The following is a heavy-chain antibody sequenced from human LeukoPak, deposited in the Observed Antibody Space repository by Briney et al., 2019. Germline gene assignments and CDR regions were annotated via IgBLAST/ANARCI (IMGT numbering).Heavy chain of an antibody. CDR3: ARRRTFYGGNSEDDAFDI. CDR2: MNPNSGNT. V-gene: IGHV1-8*01. D-gene: IGHD4-23*01. CDR1: GYTFTSYD. Sequence: ASVKVSCKASGYTFTSYDFNWVRQATGQGPEWMGWMNPNSGNTGYAQKFQGRVTMTRDTSISTAYMELSSLRSEDTAVYYCARRRTFYGGNSEDDAFDIWGQGTMVTVSS. J-gene: IGHJ3*02.